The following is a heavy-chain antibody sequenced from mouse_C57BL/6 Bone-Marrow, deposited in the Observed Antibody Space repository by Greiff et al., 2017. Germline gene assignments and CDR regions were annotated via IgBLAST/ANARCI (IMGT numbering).Heavy chain of an antibody. CDR1: GYTFTEYT. J-gene: IGHJ3*01. D-gene: IGHD1-1*01. CDR2: FYPGSGSI. Sequence: VQLQESGAELVKPGASVKLSCKASGYTFTEYTIHWVKQRSGQGLEWIGWFYPGSGSIKYNEKFKDKATLTADKSSSTVYMERSRLTSEDSAVYCCARHEDYYYGSSPRLAYWGQGTLVTVSA. CDR3: ARHEDYYYGSSPRLAY. V-gene: IGHV1-62-2*01.